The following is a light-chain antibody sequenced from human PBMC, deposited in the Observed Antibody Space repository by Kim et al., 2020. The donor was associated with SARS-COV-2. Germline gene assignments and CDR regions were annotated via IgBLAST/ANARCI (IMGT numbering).Light chain of an antibody. CDR3: QQYDTSPSCT. J-gene: IGKJ2*02. CDR2: GAS. CDR1: QSVSDNY. Sequence: EIVLTQSPGTLSLSPGERATLSCRASQSVSDNYLAWYQQKPGQAPRLLIFGASSRATGIPDRFSGSGSGTTFTLTISRLEPEDFAVYYCQQYDTSPSCTFGQGTKLEI. V-gene: IGKV3-20*01.